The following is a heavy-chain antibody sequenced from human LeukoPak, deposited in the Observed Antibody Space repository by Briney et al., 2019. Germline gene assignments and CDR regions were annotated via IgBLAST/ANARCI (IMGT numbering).Heavy chain of an antibody. D-gene: IGHD6-6*01. J-gene: IGHJ4*02. CDR3: ARGPNSNWSGLDF. CDR1: GFSFSGHW. CDR2: ISPTGSTT. Sequence: GGSLRLSCTASGFSFSGHWMHWARQLPGKGLVWVSRISPTGSTTSYTDSVKGRFTVSRDNAKNTLYLQVSNLRAEDTAVYYCARGPNSNWSGLDFWGQGTLLTVSS. V-gene: IGHV3-74*01.